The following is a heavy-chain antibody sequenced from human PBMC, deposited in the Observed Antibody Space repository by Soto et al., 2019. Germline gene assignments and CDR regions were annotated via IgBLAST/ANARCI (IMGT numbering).Heavy chain of an antibody. V-gene: IGHV4-30-4*01. D-gene: IGHD3-16*01. Sequence: QVQLQESGPGLVKPSQTLSLTCTVSGGSISSGDYYWSWIRQPQGKGLEWIGYIYDSGSTYYNPSVIGRVTISVDPAKNQSSLKLSSVTAAYTDVYYCASAVVRDSYFGGGWFDPWGQGTLVTVSS. CDR2: IYDSGST. J-gene: IGHJ5*02. CDR1: GGSISSGDYY. CDR3: ASAVVRDSYFGGGWFDP.